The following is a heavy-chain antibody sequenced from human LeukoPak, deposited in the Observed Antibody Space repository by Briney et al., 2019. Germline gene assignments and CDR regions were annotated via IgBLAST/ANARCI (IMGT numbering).Heavy chain of an antibody. CDR2: IYYSGST. J-gene: IGHJ3*02. D-gene: IGHD2-2*01. V-gene: IGHV4-61*08. Sequence: PSETLSLSCTVSGGSISSGGYYWSWIRQPPGKGLEWIGYIYYSGSTNYNPSLKSRVTISVDTPKNQFSLKLSSVTAADTAVYYCARIVGPAAIGSPLHAFDIWGQGTMVTVSS. CDR3: ARIVGPAAIGSPLHAFDI. CDR1: GGSISSGGYY.